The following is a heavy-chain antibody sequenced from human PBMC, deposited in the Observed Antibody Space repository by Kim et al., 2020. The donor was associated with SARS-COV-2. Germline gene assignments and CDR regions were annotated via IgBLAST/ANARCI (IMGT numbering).Heavy chain of an antibody. V-gene: IGHV4-39*01. Sequence: SETLSLTCTVSGGSISSSSYYWGWIRQPPGKGLEWIGSIYYSGSTYYNPSLKSRVTISVDTSKNQFSLKLSSVTAADTAVYYCARSSLYTTTTGFHSSGFDYWGQGTLVTVSS. J-gene: IGHJ4*02. D-gene: IGHD6-19*01. CDR1: GGSISSSSYY. CDR2: IYYSGST. CDR3: ARSSLYTTTTGFHSSGFDY.